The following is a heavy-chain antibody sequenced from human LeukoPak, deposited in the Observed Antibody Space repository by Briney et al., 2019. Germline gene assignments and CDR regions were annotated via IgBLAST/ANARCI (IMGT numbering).Heavy chain of an antibody. CDR1: GFTFSTYW. CDR2: IKEDGTEK. Sequence: GGSLRLSCVASGFTFSTYWMSWVRESPAKGLEWVAYIKEDGTEKYYVDSVKGRFTISRYNAKNSLYLQMDSLRAEDTAVYYCVRGQGYSSSWFRDFDYWGQGTLVTVSS. D-gene: IGHD6-13*01. CDR3: VRGQGYSSSWFRDFDY. V-gene: IGHV3-7*01. J-gene: IGHJ4*02.